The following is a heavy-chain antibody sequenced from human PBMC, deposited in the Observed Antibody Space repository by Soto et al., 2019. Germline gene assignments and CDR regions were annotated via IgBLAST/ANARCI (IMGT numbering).Heavy chain of an antibody. CDR2: IKEDGSDK. J-gene: IGHJ4*02. CDR3: AREGFSYGPKGAVFDH. D-gene: IGHD5-18*01. V-gene: IGHV3-7*03. Sequence: EVQLVESGGGLVQPGGSLRLSCAASGFNFRTYWMSWVRQAPGKGLEWVANIKEDGSDKYYVDSVKGRLTVSRDNAKNLLYLQLNSMRADDTAVYYCAREGFSYGPKGAVFDHWGQGSRVTVSS. CDR1: GFNFRTYW.